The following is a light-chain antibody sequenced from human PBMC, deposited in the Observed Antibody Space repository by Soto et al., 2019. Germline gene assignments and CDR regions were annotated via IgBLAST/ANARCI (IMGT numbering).Light chain of an antibody. Sequence: QAVVTQEPSLTVATGGTVTLTCGSRTGAVTSGHYPYWFQQKPGQAPRTLISGTSDKHSWTPARFSGSLLGGKAALTLAGAHPEDEAEYYCLLSYSGARAGVVFGGGTKVTVL. CDR1: TGAVTSGHY. CDR3: LLSYSGARAGVV. J-gene: IGLJ2*01. V-gene: IGLV7-46*01. CDR2: GTS.